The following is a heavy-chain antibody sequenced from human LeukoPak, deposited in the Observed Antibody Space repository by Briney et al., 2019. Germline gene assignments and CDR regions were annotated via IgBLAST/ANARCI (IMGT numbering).Heavy chain of an antibody. CDR3: ARDRLQWQSHGFDP. J-gene: IGHJ5*02. CDR1: GYTFTGYY. CDR2: INPNSGGT. V-gene: IGHV1-2*02. Sequence: ASVKVSCKASGYTFTGYYMHWVRQAPGQGLEWMGWINPNSGGTNYAQKFQGRVTMTRDTSISTAYMELSRLRSDDTAVYYCARDRLQWQSHGFDPWGQGTLVTVSS. D-gene: IGHD4-11*01.